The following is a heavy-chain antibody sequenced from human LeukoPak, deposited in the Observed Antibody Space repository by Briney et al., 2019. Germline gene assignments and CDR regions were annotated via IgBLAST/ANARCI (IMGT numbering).Heavy chain of an antibody. J-gene: IGHJ3*02. V-gene: IGHV1-69*13. CDR1: GGTFSSYA. CDR2: IIPIFGTA. D-gene: IGHD3-10*01. CDR3: AKDLLYGSGSYYASWAFDI. Sequence: GASVKVSCKASGGTFSSYAISWVRQAPGQGLEWMGGIIPIFGTANYAQKFQGRVTITADESTSTAYMELSSLRAEDTAVYYCAKDLLYGSGSYYASWAFDIWDQGTMVTVSS.